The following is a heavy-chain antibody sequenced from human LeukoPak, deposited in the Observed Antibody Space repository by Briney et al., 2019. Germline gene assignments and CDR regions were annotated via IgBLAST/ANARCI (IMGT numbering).Heavy chain of an antibody. Sequence: QPGGSLRLSCAASGVTFDDYAMHWVRQAPGKGLEWVSLISWNGGSTYYADSVKGRFTISRDNSENSLYLQMNSLRAEDTALYYCAKGGREWSDLMDVWGKGTTVTVSS. CDR2: ISWNGGST. CDR1: GVTFDDYA. D-gene: IGHD3-3*01. V-gene: IGHV3-43D*03. J-gene: IGHJ6*03. CDR3: AKGGREWSDLMDV.